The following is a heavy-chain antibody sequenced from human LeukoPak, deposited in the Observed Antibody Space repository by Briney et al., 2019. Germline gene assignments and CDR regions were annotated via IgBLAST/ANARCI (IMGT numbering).Heavy chain of an antibody. D-gene: IGHD4-17*01. CDR3: ARGPDYGDRLDYFDY. Sequence: GGSLRLSCAASGFTFSSYSMNWVRQAPGKGLEWVANIKQDGSQYYVDSVKGRFIISRDNAKNSLDLQMNSLRAEDTAVYSCARGPDYGDRLDYFDYWGQGTLVTVSS. J-gene: IGHJ4*02. CDR1: GFTFSSYS. V-gene: IGHV3-7*01. CDR2: IKQDGSQ.